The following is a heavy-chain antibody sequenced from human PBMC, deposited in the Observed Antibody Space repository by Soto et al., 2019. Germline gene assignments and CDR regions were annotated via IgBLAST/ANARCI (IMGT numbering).Heavy chain of an antibody. J-gene: IGHJ4*02. CDR1: SDSISSYY. V-gene: IGHV4-59*01. Sequence: ETLSLTCTVSSDSISSYYWSWIRQPPGKRLEWIGYISYSGSTDYNPSLKSRVTISGDTSKNQFSLKVSSVTAADTAVYYCARGTSWQLPFDYWGQGTLVTVS. CDR2: ISYSGST. D-gene: IGHD6-13*01. CDR3: ARGTSWQLPFDY.